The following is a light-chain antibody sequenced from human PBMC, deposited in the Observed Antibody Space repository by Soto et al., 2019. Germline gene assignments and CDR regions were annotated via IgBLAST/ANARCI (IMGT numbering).Light chain of an antibody. CDR3: QQYGNLTQT. CDR1: QSVISRY. CDR2: GAS. J-gene: IGKJ1*01. Sequence: ENVFTQSPGTLSLSPGERATPSCRVSQSVISRYLSWYQQKLGQAPRLXIYGASSRETGIQDRFSGSGSGTEFTLTISRLEPEDFAVYYCQQYGNLTQTFGQGTKVDIK. V-gene: IGKV3-20*01.